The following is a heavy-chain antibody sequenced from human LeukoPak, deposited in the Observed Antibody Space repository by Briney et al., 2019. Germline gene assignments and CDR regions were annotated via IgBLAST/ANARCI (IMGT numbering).Heavy chain of an antibody. J-gene: IGHJ4*02. V-gene: IGHV3-21*01. CDR1: GFTFSSYS. D-gene: IGHD3-22*01. Sequence: GGSLRLSCAAPGFTFSSYSMNWVRQAPGKGLEWVSSISSSSSYIYYADSVKGRFTISRDNAKNSLYLQMNSLRAEDTAVYYCARVPRGYYYDSSGYYPLDYWGQGTLVTVSS. CDR3: ARVPRGYYYDSSGYYPLDY. CDR2: ISSSSSYI.